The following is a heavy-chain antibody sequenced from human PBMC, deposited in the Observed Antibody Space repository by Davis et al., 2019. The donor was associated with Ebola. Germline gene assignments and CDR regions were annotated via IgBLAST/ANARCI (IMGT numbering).Heavy chain of an antibody. D-gene: IGHD2-15*01. CDR2: IYPRDSDT. V-gene: IGHV5-51*01. CDR3: ARVASLVSGARGFDS. J-gene: IGHJ4*02. CDR1: GFTFTNYW. Sequence: GESLKTSCKDFGFTFTNYWIAWVRQMPGKGLECMGVIYPRDSDTIYSPSFQGQVTISADKSINTAYLQWTSLKASDTGMYYCARVASLVSGARGFDSWGQGTLVTVSS.